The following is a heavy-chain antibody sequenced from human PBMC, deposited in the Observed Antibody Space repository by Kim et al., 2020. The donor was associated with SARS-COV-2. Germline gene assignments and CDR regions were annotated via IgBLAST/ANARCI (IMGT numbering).Heavy chain of an antibody. Sequence: TGRFTIPKDNAKNSLYLQMNSLRAEDAAVYYCARDYDFWSGSFGGGMDVWGQGTKVTVSS. CDR3: ARDYDFWSGSFGGGMDV. J-gene: IGHJ6*02. V-gene: IGHV3-11*06. D-gene: IGHD3-3*01.